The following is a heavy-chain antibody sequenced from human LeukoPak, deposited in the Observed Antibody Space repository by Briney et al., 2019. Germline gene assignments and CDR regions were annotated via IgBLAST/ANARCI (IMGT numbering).Heavy chain of an antibody. J-gene: IGHJ4*02. CDR3: ARHPFATPFDF. V-gene: IGHV4-59*08. CDR1: GASVSGVY. CDR2: ISHSGDS. D-gene: IGHD2-15*01. Sequence: SETLSLTCTVSGASVSGVYWSWIRQPPGKGLEWIGYISHSGDSNCNPSLKSRVTVSLDTSKNQVSLRLTSVTAADTAVYYCARHPFATPFDFWGRGTLVTVSS.